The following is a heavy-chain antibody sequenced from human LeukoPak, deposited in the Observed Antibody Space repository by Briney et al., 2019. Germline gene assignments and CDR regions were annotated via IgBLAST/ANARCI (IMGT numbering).Heavy chain of an antibody. J-gene: IGHJ5*02. V-gene: IGHV1-2*02. Sequence: ASVKVSCKSSGYTFTGYYIHWVRQAPGQGPECMGWINPNTGETSYAQKFQGRVTITGDMSISTAYMELSRLTSDDTAMYYCARGGQLNWFDPWGQGTLVTVSS. CDR2: INPNTGET. CDR1: GYTFTGYY. CDR3: ARGGQLNWFDP. D-gene: IGHD5-18*01.